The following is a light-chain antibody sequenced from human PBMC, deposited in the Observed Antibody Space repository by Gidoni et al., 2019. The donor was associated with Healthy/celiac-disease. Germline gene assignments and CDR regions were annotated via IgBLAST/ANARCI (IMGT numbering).Light chain of an antibody. CDR2: DAS. CDR3: QQYNSYPST. CDR1: QSISSW. V-gene: IGKV1-5*01. Sequence: GDRVTITCRASQSISSWLAWYQQKPGKAPKLLIYDASSLESGVPSRFSGSGSGTEFPLTISSLQPDDFATYYCQQYNSYPSTFGQGTRLEIK. J-gene: IGKJ5*01.